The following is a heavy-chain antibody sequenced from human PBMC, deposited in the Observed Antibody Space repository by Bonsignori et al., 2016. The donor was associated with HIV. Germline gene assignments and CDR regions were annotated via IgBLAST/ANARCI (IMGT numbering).Heavy chain of an antibody. J-gene: IGHJ4*02. V-gene: IGHV3-48*03. CDR2: ISENGSTE. D-gene: IGHD6-19*01. CDR3: TTAVLDH. Sequence: WIRQPPGKGLEWVSYISENGSTEYYADAVRGRFIIPRDNGRNSLYLQMNSLRPEDSAVYYCTTAVLDHWGQGTLVTVSS.